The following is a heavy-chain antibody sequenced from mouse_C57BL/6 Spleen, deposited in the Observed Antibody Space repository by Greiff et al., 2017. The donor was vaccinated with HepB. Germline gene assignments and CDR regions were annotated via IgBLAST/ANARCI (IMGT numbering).Heavy chain of an antibody. V-gene: IGHV1-26*01. J-gene: IGHJ1*03. CDR2: INPNNGGT. Sequence: EVQLQQSGPELVKPGASVKISCKASGYTFTDYYMNWVKQSHGKSLEWIGDINPNNGGTSYNQKFKGKATLTVDKSSSTAYMELRSLTSEDSAVYYCARHYGSSSWYFDVWGTGTTVTVSS. D-gene: IGHD1-1*01. CDR1: GYTFTDYY. CDR3: ARHYGSSSWYFDV.